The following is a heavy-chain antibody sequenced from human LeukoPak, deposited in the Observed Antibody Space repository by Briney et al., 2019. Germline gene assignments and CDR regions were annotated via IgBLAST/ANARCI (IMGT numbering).Heavy chain of an antibody. D-gene: IGHD2-21*02. V-gene: IGHV4-34*01. CDR2: INHSGST. CDR1: GGSFSGYY. J-gene: IGHJ6*02. Sequence: SETLSLTCAVYGGSFSGYYWSWIRQPPGKGLEWIGEINHSGSTNYNPSLKSRVTISVDTSKNQFSLKLSSVTAADTAVYYCARVVTHYYYYGMDVRGQGTTVTVSS. CDR3: ARVVTHYYYYGMDV.